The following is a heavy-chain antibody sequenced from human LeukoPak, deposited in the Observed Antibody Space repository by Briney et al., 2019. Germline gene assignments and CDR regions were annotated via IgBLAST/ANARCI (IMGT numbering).Heavy chain of an antibody. CDR3: ARLDSNYYDSSGCFDY. Sequence: PSETLSLTCTVSGGSISSSSYYWGWIRQPPGKGLEWIGSIYYSGSTYYNPSLKSRVTISVDTSKNQFSLTLSSVTAADTAVYYCARLDSNYYDSSGCFDYWGQGTLVTVSS. CDR1: GGSISSSSYY. V-gene: IGHV4-39*01. D-gene: IGHD3-22*01. J-gene: IGHJ4*02. CDR2: IYYSGST.